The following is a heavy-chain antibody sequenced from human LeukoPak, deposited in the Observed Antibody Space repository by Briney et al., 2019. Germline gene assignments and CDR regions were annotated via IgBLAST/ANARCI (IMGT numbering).Heavy chain of an antibody. D-gene: IGHD2-15*01. J-gene: IGHJ5*02. Sequence: PSQTLSLTCAVSGGSISSGGYSWSWIRQPPGKGLEWIGYIYYSGGTNYNPSLKSRVTISVDTSKNQFSLKLSSVTAADTAVYYCARGLGYCSGGSCYSFNWFDPWGQGTLVTVSS. CDR1: GGSISSGGYS. CDR3: ARGLGYCSGGSCYSFNWFDP. CDR2: IYYSGGT. V-gene: IGHV4-61*08.